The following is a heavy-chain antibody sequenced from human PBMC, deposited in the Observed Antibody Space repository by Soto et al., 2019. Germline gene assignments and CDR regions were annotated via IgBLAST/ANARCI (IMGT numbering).Heavy chain of an antibody. CDR1: GFTVSSGY. Sequence: GGSLRLSCAASGFTVSSGYMTWVRQAPGKGLEWLSTIYARGSTFYSDSVKGRFTISRDNSKNTLYLQMNSLRAEDTALYFCARVPGYTSGLDYWGQGTLVTVS. CDR3: ARVPGYTSGLDY. J-gene: IGHJ4*02. CDR2: IYARGST. D-gene: IGHD6-19*01. V-gene: IGHV3-53*01.